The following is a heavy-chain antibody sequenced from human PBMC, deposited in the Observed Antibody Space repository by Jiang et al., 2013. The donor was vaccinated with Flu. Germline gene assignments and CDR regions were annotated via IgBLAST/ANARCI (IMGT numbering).Heavy chain of an antibody. CDR1: GYTFTSYD. V-gene: IGHV1-8*01. D-gene: IGHD3-22*01. Sequence: VQLVESGAEVKKPGASVKVSCKASGYTFTSYDINWVRQATGQGPEWMGWMNPNSGNTGYAQKFQGRVTMTRNTSISTAYMELSSLRSEDTAVYYCARVPSYYDSSERDAFDIWGQGTMVTVSS. CDR3: ARVPSYYDSSERDAFDI. CDR2: MNPNSGNT. J-gene: IGHJ3*02.